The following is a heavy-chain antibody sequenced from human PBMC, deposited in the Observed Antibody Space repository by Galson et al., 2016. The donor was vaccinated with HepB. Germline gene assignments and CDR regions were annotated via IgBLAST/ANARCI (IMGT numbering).Heavy chain of an antibody. D-gene: IGHD5-18*01. CDR3: ARDWIPYYYYGMDV. CDR2: ISSSSSYM. CDR1: GFTFSSYS. J-gene: IGHJ6*02. Sequence: SLRLSCAASGFTFSSYSMNWVRQAPGKGLEWVSSISSSSSYMYYADSVKGRFTISRDNAKNSLYLQMNSLRAEDTAVYYCARDWIPYYYYGMDVWGPGTSVTVS. V-gene: IGHV3-21*01.